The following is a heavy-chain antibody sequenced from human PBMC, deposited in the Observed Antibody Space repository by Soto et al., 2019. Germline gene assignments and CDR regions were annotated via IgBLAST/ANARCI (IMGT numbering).Heavy chain of an antibody. CDR1: GFTFDDYA. Sequence: EVQLVESGGGLVQPGRSLRLSCAASGFTFDDYAMHWVRQAPGKGLEWVSGISWNSGSIGYADSVKGRFTISRDNAKNSLYPQMNSLRAEDTALYYCAKGAPGYSSSWFNNFSPWGQGTLVTVSS. V-gene: IGHV3-9*01. J-gene: IGHJ5*02. CDR3: AKGAPGYSSSWFNNFSP. CDR2: ISWNSGSI. D-gene: IGHD6-13*01.